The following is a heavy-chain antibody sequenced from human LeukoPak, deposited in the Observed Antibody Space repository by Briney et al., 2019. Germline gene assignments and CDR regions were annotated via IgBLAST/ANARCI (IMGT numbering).Heavy chain of an antibody. J-gene: IGHJ4*02. CDR2: INRDGTST. Sequence: GGSLRLSCAASGFTFSSNLMHWVRQGPGKGLVWVSHINRDGTSTRYADSVKGRFTISRDNAMNTLYLQMNSLRAEDTAVYFCAKDFSGAIDSWGQGAQVTVSS. V-gene: IGHV3-74*01. CDR1: GFTFSSNL. CDR3: AKDFSGAIDS. D-gene: IGHD3-10*01.